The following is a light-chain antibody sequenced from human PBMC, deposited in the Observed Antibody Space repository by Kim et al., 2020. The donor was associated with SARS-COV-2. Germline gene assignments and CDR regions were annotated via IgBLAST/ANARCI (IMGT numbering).Light chain of an antibody. CDR2: EVS. CDR3: CSYAGSSTWV. V-gene: IGLV2-23*02. CDR1: SSEVGGYNL. J-gene: IGLJ3*02. Sequence: GQSITISCTGTSSEVGGYNLVSWYQQHPGKAPKLMIYEVSKRPSGVSNRFSGSKSGNTASLTISGLQAEDEADYYCCSYAGSSTWVFGGGTQLTVL.